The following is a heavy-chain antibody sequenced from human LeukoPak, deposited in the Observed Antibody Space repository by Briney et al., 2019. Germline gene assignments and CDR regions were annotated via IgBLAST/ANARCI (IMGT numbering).Heavy chain of an antibody. Sequence: GGSLRLSCAASGFTFSSYWMHWVRQAPGKGLVWVSRINSDGSSTSYADSVKGRFTISRDNAKNTLYLQMNSLRAEDTAVYYCARAEYYYDSSGYWDWFDPWGQGTLVTVSS. CDR3: ARAEYYYDSSGYWDWFDP. CDR1: GFTFSSYW. D-gene: IGHD3-22*01. J-gene: IGHJ5*02. V-gene: IGHV3-74*01. CDR2: INSDGSST.